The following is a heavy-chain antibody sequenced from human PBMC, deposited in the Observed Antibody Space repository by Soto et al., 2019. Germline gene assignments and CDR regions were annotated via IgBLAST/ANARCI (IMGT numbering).Heavy chain of an antibody. CDR3: SSSCSFDS. CDR2: LSFDGSNK. V-gene: IGHV3-30*03. J-gene: IGHJ5*01. D-gene: IGHD2-2*01. Sequence: ESGGGVVQPGMSLRLSCVASRFSFSHFGMHWVRQAPGKGLEWVAALSFDGSNKNYADGVRGRFTISRDNSKNTLYLHMNSLRSDCAKGGCSSSSCSFDSWGQGTLVTV. CDR1: RFSFSHFG.